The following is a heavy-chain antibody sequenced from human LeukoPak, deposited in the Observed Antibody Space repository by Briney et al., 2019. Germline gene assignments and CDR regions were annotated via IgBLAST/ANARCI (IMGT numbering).Heavy chain of an antibody. CDR3: ARAETDYYDSSGYYFDY. Sequence: GASVKVSCKASGYTFTSYYMHWVRQAPGQGLEWMGIINPSGGSTSYAQKFQGRVTMTTDISTSTAYMELRSLRSDDTAVYYCARAETDYYDSSGYYFDYRGQGTLVTVSS. CDR1: GYTFTSYY. CDR2: INPSGGST. V-gene: IGHV1-46*01. D-gene: IGHD3-22*01. J-gene: IGHJ4*02.